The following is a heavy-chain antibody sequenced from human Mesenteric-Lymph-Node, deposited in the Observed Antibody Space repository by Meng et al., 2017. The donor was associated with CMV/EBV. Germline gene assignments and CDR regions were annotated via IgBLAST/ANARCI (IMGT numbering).Heavy chain of an antibody. CDR2: ISAYNGNT. CDR1: GYTFTSYG. J-gene: IGHJ4*02. CDR3: ASGCDYDFWSGYCY. D-gene: IGHD3-3*01. Sequence: ASVKVSCKASGYTFTSYGISWVRQAPGQGLEWMGWISAYNGNTNYAQKLQGRVTMTTDTSTSTAYMELRSLRSDDTAVYYCASGCDYDFWSGYCYWGQGTLVTVSS. V-gene: IGHV1-18*01.